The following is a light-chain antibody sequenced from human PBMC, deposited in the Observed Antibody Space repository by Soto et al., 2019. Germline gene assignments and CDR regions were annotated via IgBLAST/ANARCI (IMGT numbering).Light chain of an antibody. J-gene: IGKJ4*01. CDR1: QSVSNH. Sequence: EIVLTQSPATLSLSPGERATLSCRASQSVSNHLAWFQQIPGQAPMLLIYDASNRATCIPARFSGSGSGTDFTLTISSLEPEDFAVYYCQQRINWPTLTFGGGTKVEIK. CDR2: DAS. V-gene: IGKV3-11*01. CDR3: QQRINWPTLT.